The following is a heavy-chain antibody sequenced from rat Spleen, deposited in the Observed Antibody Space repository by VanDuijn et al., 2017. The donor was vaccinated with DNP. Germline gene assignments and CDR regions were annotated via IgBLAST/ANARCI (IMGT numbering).Heavy chain of an antibody. V-gene: IGHV3-3*01. D-gene: IGHD1-12*02. CDR3: AREGGYDGPRFAY. J-gene: IGHJ3*01. CDR2: INNAGNT. Sequence: EVQLQESGPGLVKPSQSLSLTCSVTGYSITTSDRWTWIREFPGNKLEWMGDINNAGNTNYNPSLKSRISITRDTSKNQFFLQVNSVTAEDTATYFFAREGGYDGPRFAYWVQGSLVTVSS. CDR1: GYSITTSDR.